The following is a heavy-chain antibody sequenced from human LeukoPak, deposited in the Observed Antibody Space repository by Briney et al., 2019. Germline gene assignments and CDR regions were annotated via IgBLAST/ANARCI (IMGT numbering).Heavy chain of an antibody. D-gene: IGHD2-15*01. CDR2: IWYDGSNK. Sequence: GRSLRLPCAASGFTFSSYGMHWVRQAPGKGLEWVAVIWYDGSNKYYADSVKGRFTISRDNSKNTLYLQMNSLRAEDTAVYYCARGRWFCSGGSCYVAAFDIWGQGTMVTVSS. CDR3: ARGRWFCSGGSCYVAAFDI. CDR1: GFTFSSYG. J-gene: IGHJ3*02. V-gene: IGHV3-33*01.